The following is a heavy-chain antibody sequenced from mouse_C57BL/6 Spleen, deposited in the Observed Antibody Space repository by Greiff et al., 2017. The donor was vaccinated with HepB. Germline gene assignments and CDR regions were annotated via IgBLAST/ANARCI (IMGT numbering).Heavy chain of an antibody. CDR1: GFTFSDYG. J-gene: IGHJ4*01. CDR3: ARQTGTGAMDY. Sequence: DVQLVESGGGLVKPGGSLKLSCAASGFTFSDYGMHWVRQAPEKGLEWVAYISSGSSTIYYADTVKGRFTISRDNAKNTLFLQMTSLRSEDTAMYYCARQTGTGAMDYWGQGTSVNVSS. CDR2: ISSGSSTI. V-gene: IGHV5-17*01. D-gene: IGHD4-1*01.